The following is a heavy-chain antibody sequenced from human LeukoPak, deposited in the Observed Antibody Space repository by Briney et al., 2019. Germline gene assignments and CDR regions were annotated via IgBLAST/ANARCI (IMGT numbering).Heavy chain of an antibody. D-gene: IGHD3-22*01. Sequence: GGSLRLSCAASGFTFSSYWMSWVRQAPGKGLERVANIKQDGSEKYYVDSVKGRFTISRDNAKNSLYLQMNSLRAEDTAVYYCARDLTIVVVYDAFDIWGQGTMVTVSS. CDR1: GFTFSSYW. J-gene: IGHJ3*02. CDR3: ARDLTIVVVYDAFDI. V-gene: IGHV3-7*01. CDR2: IKQDGSEK.